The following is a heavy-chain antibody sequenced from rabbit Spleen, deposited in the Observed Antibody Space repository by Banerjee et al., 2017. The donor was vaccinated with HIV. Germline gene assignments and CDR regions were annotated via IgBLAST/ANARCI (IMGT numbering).Heavy chain of an antibody. J-gene: IGHJ4*01. CDR2: IDPIFSST. V-gene: IGHV1S7*01. Sequence: QLVESGGGLVQPEGSLTLTCTASGFTISSYYYMCWVRQAPGKGLEWIGYIDPIFSSTHYATWVNGRFTISSHNAQNTLYLQLNSLTAADTATYFCARDLTGVIGWNFGWWVPGTLVTVS. D-gene: IGHD1-1*01. CDR3: ARDLTGVIGWNFGW. CDR1: GFTISSYYY.